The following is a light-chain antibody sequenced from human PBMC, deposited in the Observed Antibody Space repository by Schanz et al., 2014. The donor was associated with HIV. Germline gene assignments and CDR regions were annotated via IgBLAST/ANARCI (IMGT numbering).Light chain of an antibody. CDR1: SSNIVSNY. CDR2: RTD. J-gene: IGLJ7*01. CDR3: AAWDDSLSGPV. V-gene: IGLV1-47*01. Sequence: QSVLTQPPSASGAPGQRVTISCSGSSSNIVSNYVYWYQQLPGTAPKLLIYRTDQRPSGVPDRFSGSKSGTSASLAISGLRSEDEADYYCAAWDDSLSGPVFGGGTQLTVL.